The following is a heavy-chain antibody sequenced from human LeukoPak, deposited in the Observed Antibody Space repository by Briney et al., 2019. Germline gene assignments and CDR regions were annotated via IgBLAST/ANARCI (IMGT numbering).Heavy chain of an antibody. D-gene: IGHD3-16*01. Sequence: GGSLRLSCAASGFTFSSYSMNWVRQAPGKGLEWVSSITGSGTGTFYADSVRGRFTISRDNSKKTVYLQMNSLRVEDTAVYYCANGGGGFWGQGTLVTVSS. V-gene: IGHV3-23*01. CDR2: ITGSGTGT. CDR3: ANGGGGF. CDR1: GFTFSSYS. J-gene: IGHJ4*02.